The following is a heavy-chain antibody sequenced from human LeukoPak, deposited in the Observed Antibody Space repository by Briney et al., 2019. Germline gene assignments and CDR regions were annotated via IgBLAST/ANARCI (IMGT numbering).Heavy chain of an antibody. Sequence: PGGSLRLSCAASGFTFSSDWMHWVRQAPGKGLEWVSRIKSDGISTSYADSVKGRFTISRDNAKNTLYLQMNSLSAEDTAVYFCARDFYWSIGSWGQGTQVTVSS. D-gene: IGHD3-9*01. V-gene: IGHV3-74*01. J-gene: IGHJ4*02. CDR2: IKSDGIST. CDR3: ARDFYWSIGS. CDR1: GFTFSSDW.